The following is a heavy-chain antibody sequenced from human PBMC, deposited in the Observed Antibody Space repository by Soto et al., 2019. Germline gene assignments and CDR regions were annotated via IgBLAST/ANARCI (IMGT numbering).Heavy chain of an antibody. J-gene: IGHJ6*02. Sequence: GGSLRLSCAASGFTFSSYGMHWVRQAPGKGLEWVAVISYDGSNKYYADSVKGRFTISRDNSKNTLYLQMNSLRAEDTAVYYCAKARVVYCSSTSCYNGMDVWGQGTTVTVSS. D-gene: IGHD2-2*02. CDR1: GFTFSSYG. CDR3: AKARVVYCSSTSCYNGMDV. CDR2: ISYDGSNK. V-gene: IGHV3-30*18.